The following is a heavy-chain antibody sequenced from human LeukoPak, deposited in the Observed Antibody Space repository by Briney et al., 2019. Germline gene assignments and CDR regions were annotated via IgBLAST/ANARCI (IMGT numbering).Heavy chain of an antibody. Sequence: GGSLRLSCAASGFTFSDYYMSWIRQAPGKGLEWVSYISSSGSTIYYADSVKGRFTISRDNAKNSLYLQMNSLRAEDTAVYYCARGDCSSTSCPDTYYYYGMDVWAKGPRSPSP. J-gene: IGHJ6*02. CDR1: GFTFSDYY. V-gene: IGHV3-11*01. D-gene: IGHD2-2*01. CDR3: ARGDCSSTSCPDTYYYYGMDV. CDR2: ISSSGSTI.